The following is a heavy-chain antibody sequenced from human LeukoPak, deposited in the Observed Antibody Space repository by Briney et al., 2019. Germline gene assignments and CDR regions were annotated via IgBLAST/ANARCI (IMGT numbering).Heavy chain of an antibody. CDR3: ARGPWDSSGYP. J-gene: IGHJ5*02. D-gene: IGHD3-22*01. CDR1: GFTLSSYA. Sequence: PGGSLRLSCAISGFTLSSYAMHWVRQAPGKGLEWVANIKEDGSEKFYVDSVKGRFTISRDNAKNSVYLQMDSLRADDTAVYYCARGPWDSSGYPWGQGTLVTVSS. V-gene: IGHV3-7*03. CDR2: IKEDGSEK.